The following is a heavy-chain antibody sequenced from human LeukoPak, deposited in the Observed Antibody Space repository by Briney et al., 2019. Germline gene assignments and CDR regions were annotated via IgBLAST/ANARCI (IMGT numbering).Heavy chain of an antibody. D-gene: IGHD2-15*01. J-gene: IGHJ4*02. CDR1: GYIFTRYG. CDR2: ISAHYGNT. CDR3: ARDFFHGHCSGLSCFLLGY. Sequence: ASVKVSCKASGYIFTRYGISWVRQAPGQGLEWMGWISAHYGNTNYAQKFQDRVTMTTDTSTNTAYMELRSLRPDDTAVYYCARDFFHGHCSGLSCFLLGYWGQGSLVTVSS. V-gene: IGHV1-18*04.